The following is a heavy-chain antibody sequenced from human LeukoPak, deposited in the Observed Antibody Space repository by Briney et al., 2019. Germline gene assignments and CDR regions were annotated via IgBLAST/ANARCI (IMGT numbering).Heavy chain of an antibody. D-gene: IGHD2-8*02. J-gene: IGHJ5*02. CDR2: ISAYNGNT. V-gene: IGHV1-18*01. Sequence: ASVKVSCKASGYTFTSYGISWVRQAPGQGLEWMGWISAYNGNTNHAQKLQGRVTMTTDTSTSTAYMELRSLRSDDTAVYYCARVLGRYCTGGVCYWYWFDPWGQGTLVTVSS. CDR1: GYTFTSYG. CDR3: ARVLGRYCTGGVCYWYWFDP.